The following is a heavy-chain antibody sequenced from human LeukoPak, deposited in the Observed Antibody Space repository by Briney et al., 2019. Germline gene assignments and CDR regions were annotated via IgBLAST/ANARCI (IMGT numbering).Heavy chain of an antibody. CDR3: ARDTYDSSGYYYEWDWFDP. V-gene: IGHV4-31*03. Sequence: SETLSLTCTVSGGSISSGGYYWSWIRQHPGKGLEWIGYIYYSGSTYYNPPLKSRVTISVDKSKNQFSLKLSSVTAADTAVYYCARDTYDSSGYYYEWDWFDPWGQGTLVTVSS. D-gene: IGHD3-22*01. J-gene: IGHJ5*02. CDR2: IYYSGST. CDR1: GGSISSGGYY.